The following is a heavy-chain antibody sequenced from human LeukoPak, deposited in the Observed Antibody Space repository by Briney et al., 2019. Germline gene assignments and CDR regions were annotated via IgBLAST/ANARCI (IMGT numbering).Heavy chain of an antibody. CDR3: IRDLRESDY. Sequence: GGSLRLSCTASGFTFRNYWMHWVRQAPGKGLVWVSRINPDGSTTDYADSVKGRFTISRDNAKNTLYLQINSLRAGDTAVYYCIRDLRESDYWGQGALVTVSS. J-gene: IGHJ4*02. CDR1: GFTFRNYW. CDR2: INPDGSTT. V-gene: IGHV3-74*01.